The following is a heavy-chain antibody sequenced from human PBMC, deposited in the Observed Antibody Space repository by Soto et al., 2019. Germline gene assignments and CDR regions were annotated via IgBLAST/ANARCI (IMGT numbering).Heavy chain of an antibody. D-gene: IGHD3-3*01. V-gene: IGHV1-69*06. Sequence: QVHLVKSGAEVKKPGSSVKVSYKASGGTLRSYAISWVRQAPGQGLEWMGGITPIFGTANYAQKFQGRLTITADKSTNTAYMELSSLRPEDTAVYYGAGDPRNSFPIFGGGDRWSDPWGQGTLVTVSS. J-gene: IGHJ5*02. CDR2: ITPIFGTA. CDR3: AGDPRNSFPIFGGGDRWSDP. CDR1: GGTLRSYA.